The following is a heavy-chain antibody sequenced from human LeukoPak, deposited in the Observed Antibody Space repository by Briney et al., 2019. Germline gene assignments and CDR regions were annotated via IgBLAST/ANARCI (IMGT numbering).Heavy chain of an antibody. Sequence: GGSLRLSCAASGFTFSSYGMHWVRQAPGKGLEWVAFIRYDGSNKYYADSVKGRFTISRDNSKNTLYLQMNSLRAEDTAVYYCARAPPRKIAAAGITVGGNYYYYYGMDVWGQGTTVTVSS. J-gene: IGHJ6*02. CDR3: ARAPPRKIAAAGITVGGNYYYYYGMDV. V-gene: IGHV3-30*02. D-gene: IGHD6-13*01. CDR1: GFTFSSYG. CDR2: IRYDGSNK.